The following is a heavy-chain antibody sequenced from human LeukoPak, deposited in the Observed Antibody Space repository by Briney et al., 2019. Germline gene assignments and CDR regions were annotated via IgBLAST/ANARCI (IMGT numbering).Heavy chain of an antibody. V-gene: IGHV1-69*13. CDR3: ARLKTTVTGSYYYYGMDV. CDR1: GGTFSSYA. J-gene: IGHJ6*02. CDR2: VIPIFGTA. Sequence: GASVKVSCKASGGTFSSYAISWVRQAPGQGLEWMGGVIPIFGTANYAQKFQGRVTITADESRSTAYMELSSLRPEDTAVYYCARLKTTVTGSYYYYGMDVWGQGTTVTVSS. D-gene: IGHD4-11*01.